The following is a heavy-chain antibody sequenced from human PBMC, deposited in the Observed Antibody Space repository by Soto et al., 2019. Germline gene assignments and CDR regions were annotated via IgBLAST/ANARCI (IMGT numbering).Heavy chain of an antibody. V-gene: IGHV1-18*01. Sequence: QAQLVQSGAEVKKSGASVRVSCTSSRYTFTSHGIAWVRQAPGQGLEWMGWISTFNGKTDYAQKFQGRVTMTADTLTSTVHMELRSLRSDDTAVYYCARLLTEGATFREDAFDLWGQGTKVTVSS. CDR2: ISTFNGKT. CDR1: RYTFTSHG. J-gene: IGHJ3*01. CDR3: ARLLTEGATFREDAFDL. D-gene: IGHD1-26*01.